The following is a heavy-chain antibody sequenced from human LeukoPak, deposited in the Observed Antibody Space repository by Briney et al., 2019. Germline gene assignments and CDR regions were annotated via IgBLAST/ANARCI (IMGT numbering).Heavy chain of an antibody. Sequence: GGSLRLSCAASGFTFSSYAMHWVRQAPGKGLEWVAVISYDGSNKYYADSVKGRFTISRDNSKNTLYLQMNSLRAEDTAVYYCAREEGATNWFDPWGQGTLVTVSS. V-gene: IGHV3-30-3*01. CDR1: GFTFSSYA. J-gene: IGHJ5*02. D-gene: IGHD1-26*01. CDR2: ISYDGSNK. CDR3: AREEGATNWFDP.